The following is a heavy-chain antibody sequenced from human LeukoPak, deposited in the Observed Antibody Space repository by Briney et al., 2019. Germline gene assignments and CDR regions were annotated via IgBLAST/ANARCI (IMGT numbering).Heavy chain of an antibody. Sequence: VASVKVSCKVSGYTLTELPIHWVRQAPGKGLEGMGGFDPEYGETNYAQKFQDRVTMTQDTSTDTAYMEVGSMRSEAMAVYYCETVSEARYYYFGMDVWGQGTTVTVSS. CDR2: FDPEYGET. CDR1: GYTLTELP. CDR3: ETVSEARYYYFGMDV. D-gene: IGHD1-14*01. J-gene: IGHJ6*02. V-gene: IGHV1-24*01.